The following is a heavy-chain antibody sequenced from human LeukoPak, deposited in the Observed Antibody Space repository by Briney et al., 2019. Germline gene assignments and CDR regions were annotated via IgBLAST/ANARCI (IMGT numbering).Heavy chain of an antibody. CDR2: IPYDGSNK. V-gene: IGHV3-30*04. CDR3: AREGGYSGSYRDCYFDY. J-gene: IGHJ4*02. CDR1: GFTFSSYV. Sequence: GGSLRLSCAASGFTFSSYVMYWVRQAPGKGLEWVAVIPYDGSNKYYADSVKGRFTISRDNSKNTLYLQMNSLRAEDTAVYYCAREGGYSGSYRDCYFDYWGQGTLVTVSS. D-gene: IGHD1-26*01.